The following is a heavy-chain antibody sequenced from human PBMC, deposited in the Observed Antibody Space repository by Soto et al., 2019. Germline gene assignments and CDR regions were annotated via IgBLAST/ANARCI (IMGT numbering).Heavy chain of an antibody. Sequence: EVQLVQSGAEVKRPGDSLKISCKASGYYFTAYWIGWVRQMPGKGLEWMGVIYPDDSDTKYSPSFQGQVTISADKSITTAYLQFSSLKVSDTAMYYCARPWSGGYSGYEDAFDIWGQGTMITVSS. CDR3: ARPWSGGYSGYEDAFDI. J-gene: IGHJ3*02. CDR2: IYPDDSDT. D-gene: IGHD5-12*01. V-gene: IGHV5-51*01. CDR1: GYYFTAYW.